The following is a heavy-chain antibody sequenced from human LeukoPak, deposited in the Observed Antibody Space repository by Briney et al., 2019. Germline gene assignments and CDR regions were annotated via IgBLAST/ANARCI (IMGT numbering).Heavy chain of an antibody. D-gene: IGHD2-21*02. CDR1: GFTFSSYT. Sequence: GGSLRLSCAASGFTFSSYTMSWVRQAPGKGLEWVSAISGSGGTTYYADSVKGRFTISRDNYKNKLFLQMNSLRAEDTALYYCAKGYCASFTCYSRFDPWGQGTLVTVSS. V-gene: IGHV3-23*01. CDR2: ISGSGGTT. J-gene: IGHJ5*02. CDR3: AKGYCASFTCYSRFDP.